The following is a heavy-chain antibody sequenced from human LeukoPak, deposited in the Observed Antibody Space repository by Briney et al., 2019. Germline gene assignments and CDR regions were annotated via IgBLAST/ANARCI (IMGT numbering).Heavy chain of an antibody. CDR3: ARVGVDIVVVPAATYYYYYMDV. CDR1: GYTFTGYY. J-gene: IGHJ6*03. D-gene: IGHD2-2*01. V-gene: IGHV1-2*02. Sequence: ASVKVSCKASGYTFTGYYKHWVRQAPGQGLEWMGWINPNSGGTNYAQKFQGRVTMTRDTSISTAYMELSRLRSDDTAVYYCARVGVDIVVVPAATYYYYYMDVWGKGTTVTVSS. CDR2: INPNSGGT.